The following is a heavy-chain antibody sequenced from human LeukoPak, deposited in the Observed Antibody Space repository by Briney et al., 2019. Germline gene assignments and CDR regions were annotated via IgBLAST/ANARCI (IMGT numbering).Heavy chain of an antibody. D-gene: IGHD4-23*01. CDR2: VYYTGVT. J-gene: IGHJ5*02. CDR3: ARGRSSSGGHNWFDP. V-gene: IGHV4-39*07. CDR1: GGYIITSGHY. Sequence: PSETLTLTCTVSGGYIITSGHYWGWIRQPPGKGLEWIVSVYYTGVTSTNPFFRSRMSISVDTSKNQFSLNLTSVTAADAAVYYCARGRSSSGGHNWFDPWGQGTLVTVSS.